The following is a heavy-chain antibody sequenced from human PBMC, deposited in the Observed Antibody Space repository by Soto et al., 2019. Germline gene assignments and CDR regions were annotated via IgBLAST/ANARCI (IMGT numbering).Heavy chain of an antibody. D-gene: IGHD1-26*01. CDR3: ARSYPSTRYYYGMDV. V-gene: IGHV4-31*03. Sequence: SETLSLTCTVSGGSISSGGYYWSWIRQHPGKGLEWIEYIYYSGSTYYNPSLKSRVTISVDTSKNQFSLKLSSVTATDTAVYYCARSYPSTRYYYGMDVWGQGTTVTVSS. CDR2: IYYSGST. J-gene: IGHJ6*02. CDR1: GGSISSGGYY.